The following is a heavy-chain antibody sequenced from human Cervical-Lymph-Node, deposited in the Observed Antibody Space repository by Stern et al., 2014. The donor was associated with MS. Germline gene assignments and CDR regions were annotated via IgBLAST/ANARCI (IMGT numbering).Heavy chain of an antibody. CDR2: ISGGGDHI. D-gene: IGHD3-22*01. CDR3: ARDEVVVISASNYYYYGMDV. CDR1: GFTFSDHN. Sequence: EVQLEESGGGLVKPGGSLRLSCAASGFTFSDHNINWVRQAPGKGLEWVSSISGGGDHIYYADSVKGRFTISRDNAHNSVYLQMNSLRAEDTAVYYCARDEVVVISASNYYYYGMDVWGQGTTVTVS. J-gene: IGHJ6*02. V-gene: IGHV3-21*01.